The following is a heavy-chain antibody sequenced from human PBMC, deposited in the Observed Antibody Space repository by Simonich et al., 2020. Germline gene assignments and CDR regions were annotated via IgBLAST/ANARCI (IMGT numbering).Heavy chain of an antibody. J-gene: IGHJ3*02. Sequence: QVQLVQSGAEVKKPGASLKVSCTASGYTFTGYNMNWVRQAPGQGLGWMGEINPKRGGTNYAQKFQGRVTMTRDTSISTAYMELSRLRSDDTAVYYCARGRLTGDKGAFDIWGQGTMVTVSS. CDR3: ARGRLTGDKGAFDI. CDR1: GYTFTGYN. D-gene: IGHD7-27*01. V-gene: IGHV1-2*02. CDR2: INPKRGGT.